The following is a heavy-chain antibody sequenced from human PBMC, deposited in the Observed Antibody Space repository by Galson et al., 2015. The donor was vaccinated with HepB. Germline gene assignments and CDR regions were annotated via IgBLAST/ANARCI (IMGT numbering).Heavy chain of an antibody. Sequence: SLRLSCAASGFTFDDYAMHWVRQAPGKGLEWVSLISWDGGSTYYADSVKGRFTISRDNSKNSLYLQMNSLRAEDTALYYCAKDVVPQDYGSGSLDYWGQGTLVTVSS. J-gene: IGHJ4*02. CDR2: ISWDGGST. CDR3: AKDVVPQDYGSGSLDY. V-gene: IGHV3-43D*03. D-gene: IGHD3-10*01. CDR1: GFTFDDYA.